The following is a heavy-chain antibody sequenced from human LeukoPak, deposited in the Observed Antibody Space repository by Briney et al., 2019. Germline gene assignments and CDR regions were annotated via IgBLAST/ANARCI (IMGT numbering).Heavy chain of an antibody. Sequence: SGGSLRLSCAASGFTFDAYAMHWVRQAPGKGLEWVSLISGDGGSTYYADSVKGQFTISRENSKNSLHLQMNSLRTEDTALYYCAKDFAYCGGDCYSDYFDYWGQGTLVTVSS. CDR2: ISGDGGST. D-gene: IGHD2-21*02. V-gene: IGHV3-43*02. CDR3: AKDFAYCGGDCYSDYFDY. CDR1: GFTFDAYA. J-gene: IGHJ4*02.